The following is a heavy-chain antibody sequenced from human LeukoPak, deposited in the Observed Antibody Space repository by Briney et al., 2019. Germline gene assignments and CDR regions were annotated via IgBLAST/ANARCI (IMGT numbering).Heavy chain of an antibody. V-gene: IGHV3-7*01. D-gene: IGHD2-2*01. Sequence: GGSLRLSCAAPGFTFSNYWMSWVRQAPGKRLEWVANIKQDGSEKYYVDSVKGRFTISRDNAKNSLYLQMNSLRAEDTALYYCARGYCSSSSCYSAGVKDYWGQGTLVTVSS. CDR2: IKQDGSEK. CDR1: GFTFSNYW. CDR3: ARGYCSSSSCYSAGVKDY. J-gene: IGHJ4*02.